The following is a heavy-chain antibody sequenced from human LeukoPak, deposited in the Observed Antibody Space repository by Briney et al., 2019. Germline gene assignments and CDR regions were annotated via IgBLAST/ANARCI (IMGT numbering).Heavy chain of an antibody. V-gene: IGHV3-21*01. CDR2: ISSSSYI. J-gene: IGHJ4*02. Sequence: GGSLRLSCAASGFTFSSYSMNWVRQAPGKGLEWVSSISSSSYIYYADSVKGRFTISRDNAKNSLYLQMNSLRAEDTAVYYCARDTWNMAGTFDYWGQGTLVTVSS. D-gene: IGHD1/OR15-1a*01. CDR3: ARDTWNMAGTFDY. CDR1: GFTFSSYS.